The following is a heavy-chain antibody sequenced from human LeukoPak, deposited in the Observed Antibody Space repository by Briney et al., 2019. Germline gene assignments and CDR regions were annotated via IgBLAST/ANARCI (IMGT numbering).Heavy chain of an antibody. Sequence: SETLSLTCTVSGYSISSDYYWGWIRQPPGKGLEWIGSIHHSGRTYYNPSLKSRVTISVNTSKNQFSLKLSSVTAADTAVYYCARDHLANLASRLFDPWGQGTLVTVSS. D-gene: IGHD3-3*01. CDR1: GYSISSDYY. V-gene: IGHV4-38-2*02. CDR3: ARDHLANLASRLFDP. CDR2: IHHSGRT. J-gene: IGHJ5*02.